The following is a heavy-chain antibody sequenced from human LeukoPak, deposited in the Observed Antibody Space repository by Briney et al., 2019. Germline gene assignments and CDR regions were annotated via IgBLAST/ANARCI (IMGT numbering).Heavy chain of an antibody. Sequence: SETLSLTCTVSGGSISSYYWSWIRQPPGKGLEWIGYIYYSGSTNDNPSLKSRVTISVDTSKNQFSLKLSSVTAADTAVYYCARESWHYYDRGGSYYFEYWGQGTLVTVSS. V-gene: IGHV4-59*01. J-gene: IGHJ4*02. CDR3: ARESWHYYDRGGSYYFEY. D-gene: IGHD3-22*01. CDR2: IYYSGST. CDR1: GGSISSYY.